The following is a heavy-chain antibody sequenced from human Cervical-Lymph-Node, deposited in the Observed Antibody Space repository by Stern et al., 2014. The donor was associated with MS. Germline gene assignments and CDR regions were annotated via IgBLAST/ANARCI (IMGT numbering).Heavy chain of an antibody. J-gene: IGHJ4*02. CDR1: GFTFSDYW. CDR3: ARLSHSSGYNWGFGF. V-gene: IGHV3-74*01. CDR2: INNDGRAT. D-gene: IGHD3-22*01. Sequence: EVQLVESGGGLVQPGGSLRLSCAASGFTFSDYWMHWVRQAPGKGLEWISRINNDGRATSYADSVKGRFSISRDNVNNIQYLQMNSLRGEDTAVYYCARLSHSSGYNWGFGFWGQGTLVTVSS.